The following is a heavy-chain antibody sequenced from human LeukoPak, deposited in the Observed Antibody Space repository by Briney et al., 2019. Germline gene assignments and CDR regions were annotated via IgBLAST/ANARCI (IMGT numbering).Heavy chain of an antibody. CDR1: GYTFTSYA. V-gene: IGHV1-3*01. D-gene: IGHD3-16*01. CDR2: INAGNGNT. CDR3: ARASGGLNPGY. Sequence: ASVKVSCKASGYTFTSYAMHWVRQAPGQRLEWMGWINAGNGNTNSAQKLQGRVTMTTDTSTSTAYMELRSLRSDDTAVYYCARASGGLNPGYWGQGTLVTVSS. J-gene: IGHJ4*02.